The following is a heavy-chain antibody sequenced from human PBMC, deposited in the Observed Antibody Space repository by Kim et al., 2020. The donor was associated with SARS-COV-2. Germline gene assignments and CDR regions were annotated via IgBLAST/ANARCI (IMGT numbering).Heavy chain of an antibody. Sequence: QKFQGRVTITRDTSASTAYMELSSLRSEDTAVYYCARDLRLTYYYYGMDVWGQGTTVTVSS. J-gene: IGHJ6*02. CDR3: ARDLRLTYYYYGMDV. V-gene: IGHV1-3*01.